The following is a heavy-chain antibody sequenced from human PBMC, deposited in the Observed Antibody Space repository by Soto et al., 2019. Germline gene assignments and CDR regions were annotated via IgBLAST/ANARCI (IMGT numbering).Heavy chain of an antibody. J-gene: IGHJ6*03. CDR2: ISSSGSTI. CDR1: GFTFSDYY. Sequence: GGSLRLSCAASGFTFSDYYMSWIRQAPGKGLEWVSYISSSGSTIYYADSVKGRFTISRDNAKNSLYLQMNSLRAEDTAVYYCAREVLLWFGESHYYYMDVWGKGTTVTVSS. D-gene: IGHD3-10*01. CDR3: AREVLLWFGESHYYYMDV. V-gene: IGHV3-11*01.